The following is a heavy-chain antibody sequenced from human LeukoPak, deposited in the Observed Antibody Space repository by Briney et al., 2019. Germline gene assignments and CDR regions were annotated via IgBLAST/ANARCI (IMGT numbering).Heavy chain of an antibody. CDR3: AREKFYDNSGFDY. V-gene: IGHV3-48*03. J-gene: IGHJ4*02. CDR2: ISSSGSTV. D-gene: IGHD3-22*01. CDR1: GFTFSSYE. Sequence: GGSLRLSCAASGFTFSSYEMNWVRQAPGQGLEWVAHISSSGSTVYYADSVKGRFTISRDNAKNSLFLQMNSLRPEDTADYYCAREKFYDNSGFDYWGQGTLVTVSS.